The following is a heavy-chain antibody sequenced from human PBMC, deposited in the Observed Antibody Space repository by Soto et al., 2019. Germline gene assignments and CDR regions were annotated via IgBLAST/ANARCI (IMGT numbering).Heavy chain of an antibody. V-gene: IGHV4-59*01. CDR3: ATRPPGVWVGVFDY. CDR1: GGSISSYY. CDR2: VYRSGTT. Sequence: PSETLSLTCTVSGGSISSYYWSWIRQPPGKGPEWIGYVYRSGTTNYNPSLESRVTISLDTSENQFSLKLNSVTAADTAVYYCATRPPGVWVGVFDYWGQGTLVTVSS. J-gene: IGHJ4*02. D-gene: IGHD1-26*01.